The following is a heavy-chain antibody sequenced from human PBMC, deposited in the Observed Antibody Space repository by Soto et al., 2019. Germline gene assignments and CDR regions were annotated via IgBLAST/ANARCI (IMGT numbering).Heavy chain of an antibody. CDR2: IYYSGST. D-gene: IGHD3-3*01. V-gene: IGHV4-30-4*01. CDR1: GGSISSGDYY. Sequence: SSETLSLTCTVSGGSISSGDYYWSWIRQPPGKGLEWIGYIYYSGSTYYNPSLKSRVTISVDTSKNQFSLKLSSVTAADTAVYYCARDRLESYDFWSGYLNWGQGTLVTVSS. CDR3: ARDRLESYDFWSGYLN. J-gene: IGHJ4*02.